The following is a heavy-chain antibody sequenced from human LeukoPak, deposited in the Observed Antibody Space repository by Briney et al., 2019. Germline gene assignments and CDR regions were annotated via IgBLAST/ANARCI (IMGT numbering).Heavy chain of an antibody. CDR1: GYTFTSYG. D-gene: IGHD6-19*01. CDR3: ARVPYSSGWYQQYYFDY. Sequence: GASVKVSCKASGYTFTSYGISWVRQAPGQGLEWMGWISAYNGNTNYAQKLQGRVTVTTDTSTSTAYMELRSLRSDDTAVYYCARVPYSSGWYQQYYFDYWGQGTLVTVSS. J-gene: IGHJ4*02. CDR2: ISAYNGNT. V-gene: IGHV1-18*01.